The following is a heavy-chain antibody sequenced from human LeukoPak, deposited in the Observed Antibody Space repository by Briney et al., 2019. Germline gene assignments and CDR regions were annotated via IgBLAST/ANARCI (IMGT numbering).Heavy chain of an antibody. Sequence: GGSLRLSCAASGFTFSSYGMHWVRQAPGKGLEWVAFIRYDGSNKYYADSVKGRFTISRDNSKNTLYLQMHSLRAEDTAVYYCAKVRAWYQLSRDWYYYMDVWGKGTTVTVSS. V-gene: IGHV3-30*02. CDR1: GFTFSSYG. CDR3: AKVRAWYQLSRDWYYYMDV. J-gene: IGHJ6*03. CDR2: IRYDGSNK. D-gene: IGHD2-2*01.